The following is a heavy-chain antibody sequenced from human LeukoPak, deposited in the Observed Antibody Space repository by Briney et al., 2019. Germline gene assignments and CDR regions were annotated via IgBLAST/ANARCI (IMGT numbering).Heavy chain of an antibody. D-gene: IGHD1-26*01. CDR1: GLSFSRHS. J-gene: IGHJ6*03. Sequence: GSLRLSCVVSGLSFSRHSMSWVRQAPGKGLAWVSSISGSGGGTHYAGSVKGRFTISRDNSKNTVFLQMNSLRVEDTAEYYCANWDPDCYYMDVWGKGTTVTVSS. V-gene: IGHV3-23*01. CDR2: ISGSGGGT. CDR3: ANWDPDCYYMDV.